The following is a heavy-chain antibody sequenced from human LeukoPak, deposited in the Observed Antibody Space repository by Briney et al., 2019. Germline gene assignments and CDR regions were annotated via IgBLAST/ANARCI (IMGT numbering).Heavy chain of an antibody. CDR1: GFTFSTYW. Sequence: PGGSLRLSCAASGFTFSTYWMHWVRQAPGKGLVWVSRINSDESSTTYADSVKGRFTISRDNAKNTLYLQMNSLRAEDTAVYYCAKSRRAYCSGGSCFGLWDYWGQGTLVTVFS. D-gene: IGHD2-15*01. V-gene: IGHV3-74*01. J-gene: IGHJ4*02. CDR2: INSDESST. CDR3: AKSRRAYCSGGSCFGLWDY.